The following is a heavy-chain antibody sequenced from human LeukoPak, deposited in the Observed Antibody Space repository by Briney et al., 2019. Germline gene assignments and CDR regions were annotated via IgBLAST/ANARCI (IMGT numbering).Heavy chain of an antibody. Sequence: GGSLRLSCAASGFTFSSHGMHWVRQAPGKGLEWVAVIWYDGSNKYYADSVKGRFTISRDNSKNTLYLQMNSLRAEDTAVYYCARQIYDSSGYSDYWGQGTLVTVSS. CDR2: IWYDGSNK. D-gene: IGHD3-22*01. J-gene: IGHJ4*02. CDR3: ARQIYDSSGYSDY. CDR1: GFTFSSHG. V-gene: IGHV3-33*08.